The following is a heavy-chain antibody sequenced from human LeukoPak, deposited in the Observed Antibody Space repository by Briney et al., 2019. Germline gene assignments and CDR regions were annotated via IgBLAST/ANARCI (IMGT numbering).Heavy chain of an antibody. CDR3: SRESGRYCPLGQ. J-gene: IGHJ4*02. Sequence: PSETLSLTCGVSGGSITTTNFWSWVRQPPGGGLEWIGEISLRGRTQYNPSLKSRVNISIDESKNPLYLNLASVTAADTAVYYCSRESGRYCPLGQWGEGTLVAVPS. V-gene: IGHV4-4*02. CDR2: ISLRGRT. CDR1: GGSITTTNF. D-gene: IGHD1-26*01.